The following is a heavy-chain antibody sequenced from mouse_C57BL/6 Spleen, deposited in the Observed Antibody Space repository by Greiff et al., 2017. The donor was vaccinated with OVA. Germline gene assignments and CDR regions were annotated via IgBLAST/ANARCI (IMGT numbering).Heavy chain of an antibody. Sequence: VQLQQSGAELVRPGSSVKLSCKASGYTFTSYWMHWVKQRPIQGLEWIGNIDPSDSETHYNQKFKDKATLTVDKSSSTASMQLSSLTSEDSAVYYCARSGDYYGSSFYFDYWGQGTTLTVSS. D-gene: IGHD1-1*01. CDR2: IDPSDSET. V-gene: IGHV1-52*01. CDR1: GYTFTSYW. J-gene: IGHJ2*01. CDR3: ARSGDYYGSSFYFDY.